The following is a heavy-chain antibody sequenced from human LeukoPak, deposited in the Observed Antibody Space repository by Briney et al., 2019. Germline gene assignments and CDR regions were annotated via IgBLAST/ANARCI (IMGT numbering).Heavy chain of an antibody. J-gene: IGHJ4*02. CDR2: ISGSGGST. CDR3: ARGGDYVWGSYRPFDY. V-gene: IGHV3-23*01. Sequence: PGGSLRLSCAASGFTFSSYAMTWVRQAPGKGLEWVSVISGSGGSTYYADSVKGRFTISRDNSKNTLYLQMNSLRAEDTAVYYCARGGDYVWGSYRPFDYWGQGTLVTVSS. CDR1: GFTFSSYA. D-gene: IGHD3-16*02.